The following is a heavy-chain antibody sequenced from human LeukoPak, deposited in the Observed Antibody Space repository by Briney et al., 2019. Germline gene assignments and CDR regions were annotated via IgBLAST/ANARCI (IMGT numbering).Heavy chain of an antibody. CDR1: GFIVSSNY. CDR3: ARVVSDTNGWYHFDY. CDR2: INSGGSA. J-gene: IGHJ4*02. Sequence: PGGSLRLSCAASGFIVSSNYMGWVRQAPGTGLEWVSFINSGGSANYADSVKGRFTISRDNSKNTLYLQMNTLRAEDTAVYFCARVVSDTNGWYHFDYWGQGTLVTVSS. D-gene: IGHD6-19*01. V-gene: IGHV3-53*01.